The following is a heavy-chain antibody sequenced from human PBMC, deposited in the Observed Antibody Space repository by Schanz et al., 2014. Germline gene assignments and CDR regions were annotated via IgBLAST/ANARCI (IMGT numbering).Heavy chain of an antibody. CDR3: FSMHYGNSVY. Sequence: EVQLVESGGGLVQPGGSLRLSCAVSGFTVSDHYMDWVRQAPGKGLEWLGRVRNRRNSDIIEYGPSVEGRFTISRDESKNSVYLQMTSLQTDDTAVYYCFSMHYGNSVYWGQGTLVTVSS. D-gene: IGHD1-7*01. J-gene: IGHJ4*02. CDR2: VRNRRNSDII. V-gene: IGHV3-72*01. CDR1: GFTVSDHY.